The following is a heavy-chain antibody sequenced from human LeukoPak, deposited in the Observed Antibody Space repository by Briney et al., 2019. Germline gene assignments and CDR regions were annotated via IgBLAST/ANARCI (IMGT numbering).Heavy chain of an antibody. V-gene: IGHV4-61*02. CDR2: IYTSGST. Sequence: SGTLSLTCTVSGNSISSGDNDWRWIRQPAGKGLEWIGRIYTSGSTNYNPSLKSRVTISVDTSKNQFSLKLRSVTAADTAVYYCARDSPYYYGSGSATYYMDVWGKGTTVTISS. J-gene: IGHJ6*03. D-gene: IGHD3-10*01. CDR3: ARDSPYYYGSGSATYYMDV. CDR1: GNSISSGDND.